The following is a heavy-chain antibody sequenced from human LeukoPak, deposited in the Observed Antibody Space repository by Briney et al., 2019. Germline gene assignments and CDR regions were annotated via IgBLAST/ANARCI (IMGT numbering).Heavy chain of an antibody. Sequence: PSETLSLTCAVYGGSFSGYYWSWIRQPPGKGLEWIGEINHSGSTNYNPSLKSRVTISVDTSKNQFSLKLSSVTAADTAVYYCARLHRTNRWLQLHYYYYGMDVWGQGTTVTVSS. CDR3: ARLHRTNRWLQLHYYYYGMDV. V-gene: IGHV4-34*01. D-gene: IGHD5-24*01. CDR1: GGSFSGYY. CDR2: INHSGST. J-gene: IGHJ6*02.